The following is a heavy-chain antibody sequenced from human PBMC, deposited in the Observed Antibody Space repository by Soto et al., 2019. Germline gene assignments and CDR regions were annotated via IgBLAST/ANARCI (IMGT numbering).Heavy chain of an antibody. CDR3: ARHGGPYVDIVATIDYYYGMDV. V-gene: IGHV4-59*08. D-gene: IGHD5-12*01. Sequence: SETLSLTCTVSGGSISSYYWSWIRQPPGKGLEWIGYIYYSGSTNYNPSLKSRVTISVDTSKNQFSLKLSSVTAADTAVYYCARHGGPYVDIVATIDYYYGMDVWGQGTTVTVSS. CDR2: IYYSGST. CDR1: GGSISSYY. J-gene: IGHJ6*02.